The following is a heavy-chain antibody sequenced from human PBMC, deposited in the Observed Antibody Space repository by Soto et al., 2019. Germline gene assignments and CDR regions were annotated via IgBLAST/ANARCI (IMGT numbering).Heavy chain of an antibody. V-gene: IGHV3-53*01. CDR1: GFTVSSNY. CDR2: IYSGGST. CDR3: AREDRIAAGGFDS. Sequence: GSLRLSCAASGFTVSSNYMSWVRQAPGKGLEWVSVIYSGGSTYYADSVKGRFTISRDNSKNTLYLQMNSLRAEDTAVYYCAREDRIAAGGFDSWGQGTLVSVSS. J-gene: IGHJ4*02. D-gene: IGHD6-13*01.